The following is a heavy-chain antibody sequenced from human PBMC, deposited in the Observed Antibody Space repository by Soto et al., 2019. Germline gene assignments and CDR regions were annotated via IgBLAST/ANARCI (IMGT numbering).Heavy chain of an antibody. CDR3: ARLYYDFCNWFDP. D-gene: IGHD3-3*01. Sequence: GGSLRLSCAASGFTFSSYWMSWVRQAPGKGLEWVANIKQDGSEKYYVDSVKGRFTISRDNAKNSLYLQMNSLRAEDTAVYYCARLYYDFCNWFDPWGQGTLVTVSS. CDR1: GFTFSSYW. CDR2: IKQDGSEK. J-gene: IGHJ5*02. V-gene: IGHV3-7*01.